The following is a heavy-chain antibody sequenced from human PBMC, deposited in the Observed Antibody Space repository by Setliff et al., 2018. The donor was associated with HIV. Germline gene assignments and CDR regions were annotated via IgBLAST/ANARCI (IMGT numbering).Heavy chain of an antibody. CDR3: ARQEGYCSSTSCYAGSFMGYYYMDV. CDR1: GGSVSNYY. D-gene: IGHD2-2*01. J-gene: IGHJ6*03. Sequence: SETLSLTCTVSGGSVSNYYWTWIRQSAGKGLEWIGHINTSGSTKYNPSLKSRVTTSVDTSKNQFSLKLSSVTAADTAVYYCARQEGYCSSTSCYAGSFMGYYYMDVWGKGTTVTVSS. V-gene: IGHV4-4*08. CDR2: INTSGST.